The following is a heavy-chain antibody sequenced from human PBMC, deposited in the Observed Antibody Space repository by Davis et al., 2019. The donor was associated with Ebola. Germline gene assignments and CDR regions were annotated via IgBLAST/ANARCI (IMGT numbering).Heavy chain of an antibody. CDR3: ARDSVSTIDY. Sequence: ASVKVSCKASGYSFTDYHILWVRQAPGQGLEWMGWINPNSGGTNYAQRFQGRVTMTRDTSIDTAYMELNTLRSDDTAVYFCARDSVSTIDYWGQGTLVTVSS. CDR2: INPNSGGT. D-gene: IGHD5/OR15-5a*01. CDR1: GYSFTDYH. V-gene: IGHV1-2*02. J-gene: IGHJ4*02.